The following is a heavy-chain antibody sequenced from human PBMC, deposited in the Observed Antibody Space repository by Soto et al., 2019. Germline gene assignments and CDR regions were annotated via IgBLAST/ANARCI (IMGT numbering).Heavy chain of an antibody. Sequence: PSETLSLTCAVSGYSISSGYYWGWIRQPPGKGLEWIGSIYHSGSTYYNPSLKSRVTISVDTSKNQFSLKLSSVTAADTAVYYCARDPFAWDPPNQWGQGTLVTVSS. CDR1: GYSISSGYY. J-gene: IGHJ4*02. CDR2: IYHSGST. V-gene: IGHV4-38-2*02. D-gene: IGHD1-26*01. CDR3: ARDPFAWDPPNQ.